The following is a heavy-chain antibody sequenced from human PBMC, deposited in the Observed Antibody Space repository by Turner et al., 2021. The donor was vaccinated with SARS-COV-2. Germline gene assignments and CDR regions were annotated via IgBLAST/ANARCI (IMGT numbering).Heavy chain of an antibody. CDR2: IYFSGST. J-gene: IGHJ4*02. D-gene: IGHD3-22*01. CDR1: GVSISSYY. V-gene: IGHV4-59*01. Sequence: QVQLQESGPGLVKPSETLSLTCTVSGVSISSYYWSWIRQPPGKGLEWIGYIYFSGSTNYNPSIKSRVTISVNKSKNQYSQKLSSVTAADTAVYYCASYYYDSSGYHYAFDYWGQGTLVTVSS. CDR3: ASYYYDSSGYHYAFDY.